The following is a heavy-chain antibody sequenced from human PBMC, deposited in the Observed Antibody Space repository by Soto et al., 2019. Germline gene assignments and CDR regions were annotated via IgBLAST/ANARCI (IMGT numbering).Heavy chain of an antibody. CDR2: SWSGGRGE. CDR1: VFTFIHYG. CDR3: AKDDDTSSHFSLLDF. V-gene: IGHV3-33*06. Sequence: GWSLRLSCASSVFTFIHYGIHWVRQAPGKGLEWVGLSWSGGRGEDCADSVRGRFTISRDYSKTTVYLQMNSLRVEDTAVYYCAKDDDTSSHFSLLDFRGQGTLVTAPQ. D-gene: IGHD3-22*01. J-gene: IGHJ4*02.